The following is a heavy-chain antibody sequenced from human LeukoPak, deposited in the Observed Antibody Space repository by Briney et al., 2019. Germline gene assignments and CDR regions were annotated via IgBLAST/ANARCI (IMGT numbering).Heavy chain of an antibody. CDR1: GYTFTSYG. V-gene: IGHV1-3*01. CDR3: ARDKGDFGMDV. J-gene: IGHJ6*02. Sequence: ASVKVSCKASGYTFTSYGISWVRQAPGQGLEWMGWINAGNGNTIYSQKFQGRVTITRDTSASTAYMELSSLRSEDTAVYYCARDKGDFGMDVWGQGTTVTVSS. CDR2: INAGNGNT. D-gene: IGHD3-3*01.